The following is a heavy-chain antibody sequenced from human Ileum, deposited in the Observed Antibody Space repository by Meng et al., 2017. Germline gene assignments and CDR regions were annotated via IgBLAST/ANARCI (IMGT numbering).Heavy chain of an antibody. CDR3: ARHGGYSQDF. J-gene: IGHJ4*02. CDR2: ISHSGSA. V-gene: IGHV4-4*02. CDR1: SGSISSNTY. D-gene: IGHD4-23*01. Sequence: QVRLPGPGPGRVRPAGTLSLTCAVSSGSISSNTYWSWVRQPPGKGLEWIGQISHSGSAYYNPSLKSRVTMSVDKSKSQFSLMLTSVTAADTAIYYCARHGGYSQDFWGQGTLVTVSS.